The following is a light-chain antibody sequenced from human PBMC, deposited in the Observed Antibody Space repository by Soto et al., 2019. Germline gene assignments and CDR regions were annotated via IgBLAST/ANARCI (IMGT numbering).Light chain of an antibody. CDR3: QQSYITPWP. J-gene: IGKJ1*01. CDR1: QSITTF. CDR2: AAS. Sequence: DIRMTQSPSSLSASVGDRVTITCRASQSITTFLNWYQQKPRKAPQLLIYAASSLQSGVPSRFSGSGSGTDFTLTISSLRPGDFATYYCQQSYITPWPFGQGTKVEI. V-gene: IGKV1-39*01.